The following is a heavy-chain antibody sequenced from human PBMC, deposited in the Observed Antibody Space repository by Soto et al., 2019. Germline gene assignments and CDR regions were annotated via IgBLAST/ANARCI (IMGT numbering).Heavy chain of an antibody. CDR1: RFTFSEHY. D-gene: IGHD7-27*01. V-gene: IGHV3-72*01. Sequence: LXLSCAGSRFTFSEHYMYWVRRAPGKGLEWVGRIRNNANRYTTEYAPSVKGRFTVSRDDSKNSPYLQMNSLKTEDTALYYCARGSPSTLTAFEYWGQGTLVTVYS. J-gene: IGHJ4*02. CDR3: ARGSPSTLTAFEY. CDR2: IRNNANRYTT.